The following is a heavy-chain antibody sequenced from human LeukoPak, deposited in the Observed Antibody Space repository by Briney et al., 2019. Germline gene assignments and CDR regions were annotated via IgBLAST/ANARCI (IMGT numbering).Heavy chain of an antibody. V-gene: IGHV3-53*01. CDR3: ARDRMGCGGDCFLGSEYFQH. CDR1: GFTVSSNY. D-gene: IGHD2-21*02. Sequence: GGSLRLSCAASGFTVSSNYMSWVRQAPGKGLEWVSVIYSGGSTHYADSVKGRFTISRDNSKNTLYLQMNSLRAEDTAVYYCARDRMGCGGDCFLGSEYFQHWGQGTLVTVSS. CDR2: IYSGGST. J-gene: IGHJ1*01.